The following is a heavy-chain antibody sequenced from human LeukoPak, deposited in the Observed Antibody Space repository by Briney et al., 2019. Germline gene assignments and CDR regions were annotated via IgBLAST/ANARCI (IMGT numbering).Heavy chain of an antibody. Sequence: SETLSLTCSVSGGSIGSYHWSWIRQPPGKGLEWIGHVHYTWNTKYNPSLTGRVSISLDRSKNQFSLSLSSLTAADTAVYYCARGDYVWGSYRSVRYYFDYWGQGTLVTVSS. CDR3: ARGDYVWGSYRSVRYYFDY. V-gene: IGHV4-59*01. D-gene: IGHD3-16*02. J-gene: IGHJ4*02. CDR1: GGSIGSYH. CDR2: VHYTWNT.